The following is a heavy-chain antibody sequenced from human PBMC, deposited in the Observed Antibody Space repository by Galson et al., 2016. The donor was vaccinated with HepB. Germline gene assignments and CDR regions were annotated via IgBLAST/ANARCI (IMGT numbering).Heavy chain of an antibody. CDR1: GGSISPYY. J-gene: IGHJ4*02. CDR3: ARSNFGDYIHY. D-gene: IGHD4-17*01. Sequence: LSLTCSVSGGSISPYYWSWIRQPPGKGLEWIGYIYYKGNTDYNPSLRGRVTMSVDTSKNHFSLKLTSVTAADTAIYYCARSNFGDYIHYWGQGALVTVSS. CDR2: IYYKGNT. V-gene: IGHV4-59*01.